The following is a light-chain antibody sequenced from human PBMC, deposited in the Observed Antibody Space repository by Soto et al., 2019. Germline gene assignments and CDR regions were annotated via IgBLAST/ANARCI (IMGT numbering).Light chain of an antibody. CDR3: MQGTHWPWT. CDR2: EVS. V-gene: IGKV2-30*02. J-gene: IGKJ1*01. Sequence: DVVMTQSPLSLPVTLGQPASISCGSSQSLIHSDGSTSLSWFHQRPSQSPRPLIYEVSDRDSGVPDRFSGSGSGSDFTLKISRVEAEDVGVYYCMQGTHWPWTFGQGTEVEIK. CDR1: QSLIHSDGSTS.